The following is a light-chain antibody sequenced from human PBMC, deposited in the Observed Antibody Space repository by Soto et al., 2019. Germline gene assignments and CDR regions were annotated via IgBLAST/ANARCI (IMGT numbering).Light chain of an antibody. CDR1: QSVGSTY. V-gene: IGKV3-20*01. J-gene: IGKJ2*01. Sequence: ETVLTQSPGTLSLSPGERATLSCRASQSVGSTYLAWYQQKPGQAPRLLIYDTFNRATGIPYRFSGSGSGTVFTLTISRLEPEDFAVYHCQQYGNPPWTFGQGTKLEIK. CDR3: QQYGNPPWT. CDR2: DTF.